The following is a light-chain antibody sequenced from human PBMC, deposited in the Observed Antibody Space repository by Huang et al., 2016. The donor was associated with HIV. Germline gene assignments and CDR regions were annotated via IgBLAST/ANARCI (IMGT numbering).Light chain of an antibody. CDR3: QESYSTPWT. J-gene: IGKJ1*01. V-gene: IGKV1-39*01. CDR1: QNIRNY. CDR2: AAS. Sequence: DIQITQSPSPQSASVGDRVTITCRASQNIRNYLTWYQQKPGKAPNLLIYAASTLQTGVPSRFSGSGSGTDFTLTISSLQPEDFATYYCQESYSTPWTFGQGTKVEI.